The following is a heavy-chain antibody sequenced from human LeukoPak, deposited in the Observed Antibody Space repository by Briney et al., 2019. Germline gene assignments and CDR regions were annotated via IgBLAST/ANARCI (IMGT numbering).Heavy chain of an antibody. V-gene: IGHV3-23*01. D-gene: IGHD1-26*01. CDR3: ARDNLELLLAFDI. CDR2: ISSTGGTT. J-gene: IGHJ3*02. Sequence: PGGTLRLSCAASGITFSSYGMSWVRQAPGKGLEWVSSISSTGGTTYYADSVKGRFTISRDNSKNTLYLQMNSLRAEDTALYYCARDNLELLLAFDIWGQGTMVTVSS. CDR1: GITFSSYG.